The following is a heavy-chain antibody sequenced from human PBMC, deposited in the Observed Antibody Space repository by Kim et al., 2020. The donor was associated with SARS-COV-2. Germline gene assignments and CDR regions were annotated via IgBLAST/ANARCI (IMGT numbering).Heavy chain of an antibody. D-gene: IGHD3-10*01. CDR2: ISSSGGST. J-gene: IGHJ4*02. Sequence: GGSLRLSCAASGFTFSSYAMSWVRQAPGKGLEWVSAISSSGGSTYYADSVKGRFTISRDNSKNTLYLQMNSLRAEDTAVYYCAKDHLRDLKYYYGSGSYYIYWGQGTLVTVSS. CDR3: AKDHLRDLKYYYGSGSYYIY. V-gene: IGHV3-23*01. CDR1: GFTFSSYA.